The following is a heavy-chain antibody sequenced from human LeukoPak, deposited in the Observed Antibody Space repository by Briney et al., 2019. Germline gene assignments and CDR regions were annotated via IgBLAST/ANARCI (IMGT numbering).Heavy chain of an antibody. Sequence: GGSLRLSCAASGFTFSSYGMHWVRQAPGKGLEWVAFIRYDGSNKYYADSVKGRFTISRDNSKNTLYLQMNSLRAEDTAVYYCAKDGVVVAYSYYDYMDVWGKGTTVTVSS. V-gene: IGHV3-30*02. CDR2: IRYDGSNK. CDR3: AKDGVVVAYSYYDYMDV. CDR1: GFTFSSYG. J-gene: IGHJ6*03. D-gene: IGHD2-2*01.